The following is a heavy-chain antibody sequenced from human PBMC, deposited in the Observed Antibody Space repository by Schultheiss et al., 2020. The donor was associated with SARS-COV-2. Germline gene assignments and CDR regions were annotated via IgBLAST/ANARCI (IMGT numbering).Heavy chain of an antibody. Sequence: GESLKISCKASGYTFTSYGISWVRQAPGQGLEWMGWISAYNGNTNYAQKLQGRVTMTTDTSTSTAYMELRSLRSDDTAVYYCARDGSVVGNIRRSGWGKGLYYFDYWGQGTLVTVSS. CDR3: ARDGSVVGNIRRSGWGKGLYYFDY. CDR2: ISAYNGNT. J-gene: IGHJ4*02. D-gene: IGHD6-19*01. V-gene: IGHV1-18*01. CDR1: GYTFTSYG.